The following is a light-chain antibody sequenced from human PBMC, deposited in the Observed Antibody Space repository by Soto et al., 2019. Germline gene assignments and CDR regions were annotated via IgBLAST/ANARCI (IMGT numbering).Light chain of an antibody. CDR3: QQYNNWPST. V-gene: IGKV3D-20*02. CDR2: DAS. Sequence: EFVLTQSPGTLSLSPGERATLSCRASQTVRNNYLAWYQQKPGQAPRLLIYDASSRATGIPDRFSGGGSGTEFTLTISSLQSEDFAVYYCQQYNNWPSTFGQGTKLEIK. J-gene: IGKJ2*01. CDR1: QTVRNNY.